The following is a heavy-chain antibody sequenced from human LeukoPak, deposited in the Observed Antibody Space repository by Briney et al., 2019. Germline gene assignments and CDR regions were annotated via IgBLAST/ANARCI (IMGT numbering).Heavy chain of an antibody. CDR1: GFTFSSYG. Sequence: GRSLRLSCAASGFTFSSYGMHWVRQAPGQGLEWVAVISHDGSDNHYADSVKGRFTISRDNSKNTVYLQMSSLRPEDTAVYFCAKELYFGSGSYPDYWGQGTLVRVSS. V-gene: IGHV3-30*18. J-gene: IGHJ4*02. CDR3: AKELYFGSGSYPDY. D-gene: IGHD3-10*01. CDR2: ISHDGSDN.